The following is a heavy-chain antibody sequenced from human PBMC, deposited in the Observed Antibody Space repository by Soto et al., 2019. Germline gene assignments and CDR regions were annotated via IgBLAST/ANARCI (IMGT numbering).Heavy chain of an antibody. V-gene: IGHV4-30-4*01. J-gene: IGHJ4*02. CDR1: GGSISSGDYY. CDR2: IYYSGST. CDR3: ARGGGIGVIIPFAY. Sequence: QVQLQESGPGLVKPSQTLSLSCTVSGGSISSGDYYWSWIRQPPGKGLEWIGYIYYSGSTYYNPSLKNRVTISVNTSRKRFPLKLSSVTAAATAGYYGARGGGIGVIIPFAYGGQGTLVTVSS. D-gene: IGHD3-10*01.